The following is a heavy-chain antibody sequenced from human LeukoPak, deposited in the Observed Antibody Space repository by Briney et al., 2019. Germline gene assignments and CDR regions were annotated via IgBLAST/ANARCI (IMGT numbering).Heavy chain of an antibody. D-gene: IGHD5-12*01. CDR3: ARDGGGGYLQNFDY. CDR1: GGTFSSYA. J-gene: IGHJ4*02. CDR2: IIPIFGTA. Sequence: SVKVSCKASGGTFSSYAISWVRQAPGQGLEWMGGIIPIFGTANYAQKFQGRVTITADESTSTAYMELSSLRSEDTAVYYCARDGGGGYLQNFDYWGQGTLVTVSS. V-gene: IGHV1-69*13.